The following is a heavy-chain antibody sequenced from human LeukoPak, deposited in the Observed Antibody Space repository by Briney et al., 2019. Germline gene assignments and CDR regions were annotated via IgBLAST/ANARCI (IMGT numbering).Heavy chain of an antibody. D-gene: IGHD2-15*01. CDR1: GVSISSSSYY. V-gene: IGHV4-39*01. J-gene: IGHJ5*02. Sequence: SETLSLTCTVSGVSISSSSYYWDRIRQPPGKGLEWIGSIYYSGSTYYNASLKSRVTISVDTSKNQFSLKLSSVTVADTAVYYCARRGGYCSGGSCYYWFDPWGQGTLVTVSS. CDR3: ARRGGYCSGGSCYYWFDP. CDR2: IYYSGST.